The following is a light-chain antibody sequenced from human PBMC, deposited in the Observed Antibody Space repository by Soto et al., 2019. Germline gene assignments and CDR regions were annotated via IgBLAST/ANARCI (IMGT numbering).Light chain of an antibody. V-gene: IGKV3-20*01. J-gene: IGKJ4*01. CDR2: DAS. Sequence: EIVLTQSPGTLSLSPGERATLSCRASQSVDNNYLAWFQQKPGQAPRLLIYDASSRATGIPDRFSGSGSGTDFTLTISRLEPEGFAVYYGQQCAHSPLTVGGGTKVEIK. CDR3: QQCAHSPLT. CDR1: QSVDNNY.